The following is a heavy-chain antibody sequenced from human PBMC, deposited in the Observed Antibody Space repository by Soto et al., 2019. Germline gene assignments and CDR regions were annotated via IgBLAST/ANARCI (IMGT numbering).Heavy chain of an antibody. J-gene: IGHJ4*02. CDR1: GFTFDDYA. Sequence: EVQLVESGGGLVQPGRSLRLSCAASGFTFDDYALHWVRQAPGKGPEWVSGISWNSGSIGYAASVKGRFTLSRDNAKNSLYQQMNRIRGQDTALYYCATDHYGDYVMDYFDYWGQGTLVTVSS. D-gene: IGHD4-17*01. CDR3: ATDHYGDYVMDYFDY. V-gene: IGHV3-9*01. CDR2: ISWNSGSI.